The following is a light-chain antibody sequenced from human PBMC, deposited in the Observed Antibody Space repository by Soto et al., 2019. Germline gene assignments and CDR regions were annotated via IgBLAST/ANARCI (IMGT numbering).Light chain of an antibody. CDR3: CSYAGSSLYV. V-gene: IGLV2-23*01. Sequence: QSALTQPASVSGSPGQSITISCTGTSIDVGSYNLVSWYQHHPGKAPKLMIYEGSKRPSGVSNRFSGSKSGNTASLTISGLQTEDEADYYCCSYAGSSLYVFGTGTKVTVL. CDR1: SIDVGSYNL. J-gene: IGLJ1*01. CDR2: EGS.